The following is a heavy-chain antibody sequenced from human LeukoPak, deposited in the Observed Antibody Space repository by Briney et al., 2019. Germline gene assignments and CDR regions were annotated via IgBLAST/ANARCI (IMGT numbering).Heavy chain of an antibody. D-gene: IGHD6-13*01. Sequence: PSETLSLTCTVSGYSISSGYYWGWIRQPPGKGLEWIGSIYHSGSTNYNPSLKSRVTISVDKSKNQFSLKLSSVTAADTAVYYCSSSWYQVDYWGQGTLVTVSS. V-gene: IGHV4-38-2*02. J-gene: IGHJ4*02. CDR3: SSSWYQVDY. CDR1: GYSISSGYY. CDR2: IYHSGST.